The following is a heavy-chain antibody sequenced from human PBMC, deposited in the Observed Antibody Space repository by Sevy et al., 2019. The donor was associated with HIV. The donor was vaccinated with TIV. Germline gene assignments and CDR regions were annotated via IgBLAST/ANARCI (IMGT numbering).Heavy chain of an antibody. J-gene: IGHJ4*02. D-gene: IGHD1-1*01. Sequence: GGSLRLSCAASGFSFRNYGMHWVRQAPGKGLEWVAVISYDGSNTHYADSVKGRFTISRDNSKNTLFLQMSSLRAEDTAVYHCAKQDNWNDFPCDYWGQGILVTVSS. CDR3: AKQDNWNDFPCDY. V-gene: IGHV3-30*18. CDR1: GFSFRNYG. CDR2: ISYDGSNT.